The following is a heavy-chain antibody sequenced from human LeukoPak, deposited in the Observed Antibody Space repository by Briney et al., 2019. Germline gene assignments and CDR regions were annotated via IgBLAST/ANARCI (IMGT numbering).Heavy chain of an antibody. CDR2: IYYSGST. Sequence: TLSLTCTVSGGSISSSSYYWGWIRQPPGRGLEWIGSIYYSGSTYYNPSLKSRVTISVDTSKNQFSLKLSSVTAADTAVYYCARDQDYGSGSEWGQGTLVTVSS. CDR3: ARDQDYGSGSE. CDR1: GGSISSSSYY. J-gene: IGHJ4*02. D-gene: IGHD3-10*01. V-gene: IGHV4-39*07.